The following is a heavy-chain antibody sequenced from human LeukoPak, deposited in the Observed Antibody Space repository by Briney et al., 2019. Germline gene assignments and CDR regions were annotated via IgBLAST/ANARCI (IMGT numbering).Heavy chain of an antibody. CDR2: ISGSGGST. J-gene: IGHJ5*02. CDR3: AKNGGYSYGSDA. Sequence: PGGSLRLSCAASGFTFSSYAMSWVRQAPGKGLEWVSAISGSGGSTYYADSVKGRFSISRDNSRNTLYLQMNSLRAEDTAVYYCAKNGGYSYGSDAWGQGTLVTVSS. V-gene: IGHV3-23*01. D-gene: IGHD5-18*01. CDR1: GFTFSSYA.